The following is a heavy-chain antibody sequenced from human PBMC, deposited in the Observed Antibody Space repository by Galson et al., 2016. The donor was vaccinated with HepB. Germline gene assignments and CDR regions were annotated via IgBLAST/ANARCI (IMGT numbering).Heavy chain of an antibody. J-gene: IGHJ4*02. Sequence: SETLSLTCTVSGYSISSGYYWGWIRQPPGKGLEWIGNIYQSGSTFYNPSLNSQVTISVDTSKNQLSLKLSSVTAADTAVYFCARGTSSWYPPVYWGQGALVTVSS. D-gene: IGHD6-13*01. CDR2: IYQSGST. CDR3: ARGTSSWYPPVY. V-gene: IGHV4-38-2*02. CDR1: GYSISSGYY.